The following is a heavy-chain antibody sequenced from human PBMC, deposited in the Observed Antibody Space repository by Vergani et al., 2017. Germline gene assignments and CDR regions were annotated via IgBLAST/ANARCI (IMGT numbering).Heavy chain of an antibody. CDR3: AREVIAAAGTAPWFDP. J-gene: IGHJ5*02. CDR2: FYYIGST. D-gene: IGHD6-13*01. V-gene: IGHV4-30-4*08. CDR1: GGSISIGDYY. Sequence: QVQLQESGPGLVKPSQTLSLPCTVSGGSISIGDYYWSWIRQPPGKGLEWIGSFYYIGSTYYNPSLKSRVTLTVDTTKNQFSLKLSSVTAADTAVYYCAREVIAAAGTAPWFDPWGQGTLVTVSS.